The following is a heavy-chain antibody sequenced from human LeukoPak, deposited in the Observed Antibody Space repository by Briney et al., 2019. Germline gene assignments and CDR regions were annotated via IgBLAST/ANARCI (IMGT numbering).Heavy chain of an antibody. CDR1: GGTFSSYA. D-gene: IGHD6-13*01. V-gene: IGHV1-8*02. CDR3: ASVDETAAGTAEH. J-gene: IGHJ4*02. Sequence: GASVKVSCKASGGTFSSYAISWVRQAPGQGLEWMGWMNPNSGNTGYAQKFQGRVTMTRNTSISTAYMELSSLRSEDTAVYYCASVDETAAGTAEHWGQGTLVTVSS. CDR2: MNPNSGNT.